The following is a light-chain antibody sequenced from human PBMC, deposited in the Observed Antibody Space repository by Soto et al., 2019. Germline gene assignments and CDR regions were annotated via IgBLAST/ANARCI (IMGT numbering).Light chain of an antibody. CDR3: QHYGTTPWT. J-gene: IGKJ1*01. Sequence: ETVLTQSPATLSLSPGERVTLSCRASETFCSGCLAWYHQKPGQSPRLLIYGASSRATGIPDRFSGSGSGTDFTLTISRLEPEDFAVYYCQHYGTTPWTFGPGTKVGIK. V-gene: IGKV3-20*01. CDR1: ETFCSGC. CDR2: GAS.